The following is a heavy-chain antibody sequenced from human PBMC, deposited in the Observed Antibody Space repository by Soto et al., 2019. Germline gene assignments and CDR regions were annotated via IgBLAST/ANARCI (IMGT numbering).Heavy chain of an antibody. Sequence: ASVKVSCKASGYTFTSYYMHWVRQAPGQGLEWMGIINPSGGSTSYAQKFQGRVTMTRDTSTSTVYMELSSLRSEDTAVYYCARDYYYDSSGYYSYYFDYWGQGTLVTVS. CDR3: ARDYYYDSSGYYSYYFDY. CDR1: GYTFTSYY. V-gene: IGHV1-46*01. CDR2: INPSGGST. D-gene: IGHD3-22*01. J-gene: IGHJ4*02.